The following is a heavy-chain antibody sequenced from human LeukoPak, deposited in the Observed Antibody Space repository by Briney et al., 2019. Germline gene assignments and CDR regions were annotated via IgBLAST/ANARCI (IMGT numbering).Heavy chain of an antibody. CDR2: ISYDGSNK. V-gene: IGHV3-30*03. CDR1: GFTFTSYG. D-gene: IGHD3-22*01. Sequence: GGSLRLSCAASGFTFTSYGMHWVRQAPGEGLEWVAVISYDGSNKYYADSVKGRVTISRDNSKNTLYLQMNSLRAEDTAVYYCARGLSSPDYYDSSGYPDAFDIWGQGTMVTVSS. CDR3: ARGLSSPDYYDSSGYPDAFDI. J-gene: IGHJ3*02.